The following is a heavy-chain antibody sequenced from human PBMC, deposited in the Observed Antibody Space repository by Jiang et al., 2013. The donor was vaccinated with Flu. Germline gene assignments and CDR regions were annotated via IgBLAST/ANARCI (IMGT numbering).Heavy chain of an antibody. CDR2: ISAYNGNT. CDR3: AREEAFDI. J-gene: IGHJ3*02. V-gene: IGHV1-18*01. Sequence: GQGLEWMGWISAYNGNTNYAQKLQGRVTMTTDTSTSTAYMELRSLRSDDTAVYYCAREEAFDIWGQGTMVTVSS.